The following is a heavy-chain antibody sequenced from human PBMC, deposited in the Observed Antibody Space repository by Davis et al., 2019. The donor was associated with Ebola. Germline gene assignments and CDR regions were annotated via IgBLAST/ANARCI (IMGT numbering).Heavy chain of an antibody. V-gene: IGHV1-3*01. J-gene: IGHJ6*02. D-gene: IGHD6-13*01. CDR3: ARDRAAGPYYYYGMDV. CDR2: INAGNGNT. Sequence: AASVKVSCKASGYTFTSYAMHWVRQAPGQRLEWMGWINAGNGNTKYSQKFQGRVTITRDTSASTAYMELSSLRSEDTAVYYCARDRAAGPYYYYGMDVWGQGTTVTVSS. CDR1: GYTFTSYA.